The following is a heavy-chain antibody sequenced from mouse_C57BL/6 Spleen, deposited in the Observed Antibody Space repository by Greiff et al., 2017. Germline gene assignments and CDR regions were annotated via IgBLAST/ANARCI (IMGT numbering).Heavy chain of an antibody. CDR1: GYSITSGYY. V-gene: IGHV3-6*01. J-gene: IGHJ2*01. D-gene: IGHD1-1*01. CDR2: ISYDGSN. Sequence: EVKLQESGPGLVKPSQSLSLTCSVTGYSITSGYYWNWIRQFPGNKLEWMGYISYDGSNNYNPSLKNRISITRDPSKNQFFLKLNSVTTEDTATYYCARGGVEYFDYWGQGTTLTVSS. CDR3: ARGGVEYFDY.